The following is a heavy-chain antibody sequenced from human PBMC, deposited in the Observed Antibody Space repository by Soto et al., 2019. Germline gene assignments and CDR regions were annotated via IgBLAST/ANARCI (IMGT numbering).Heavy chain of an antibody. CDR1: GFTFSSYA. V-gene: IGHV3-23*01. CDR2: ISGSGGST. Sequence: GGSLRLSCAASGFTFSSYAMSWVRQAPGKGLEWVSAISGSGGSTYYADSVKGRFTISRDNSKNTLYLQMNSLRAEDTAVYYGARSPTGYSSSWYDYYYGMDVWGQGTTVTISS. D-gene: IGHD6-13*01. J-gene: IGHJ6*02. CDR3: ARSPTGYSSSWYDYYYGMDV.